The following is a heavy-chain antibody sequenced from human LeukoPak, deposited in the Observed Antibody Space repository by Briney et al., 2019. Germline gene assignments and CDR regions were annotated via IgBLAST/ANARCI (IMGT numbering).Heavy chain of an antibody. CDR3: AKTLTMVRGIITDAFDI. J-gene: IGHJ3*02. V-gene: IGHV3-11*03. CDR2: ISTHSTYT. CDR1: GFIFSDYS. Sequence: GGSLRLSCAASGFIFSDYSMSWIRQAPGKGLEWVSYISTHSTYTHYADSVRGRFTISRDNAKNSLYLQMNSLRAEDTAVYYCAKTLTMVRGIITDAFDIWGQGTMVTVSA. D-gene: IGHD3-10*01.